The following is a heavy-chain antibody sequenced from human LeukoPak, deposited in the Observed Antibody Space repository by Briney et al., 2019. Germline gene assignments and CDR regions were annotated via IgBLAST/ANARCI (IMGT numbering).Heavy chain of an antibody. J-gene: IGHJ4*02. CDR1: GGSISSGDYY. CDR3: ARARDGFLDY. CDR2: IYYSGST. Sequence: NTSETLSLTCTVSGGSISSGDYYWSWIRQPPGKGLEWIGYIYYSGSTYCNPSLRSRVTISVDTSKNQFSLKLSSVTAADTAVYYCARARDGFLDYWGQGTLVTVSS. D-gene: IGHD5-24*01. V-gene: IGHV4-30-4*08.